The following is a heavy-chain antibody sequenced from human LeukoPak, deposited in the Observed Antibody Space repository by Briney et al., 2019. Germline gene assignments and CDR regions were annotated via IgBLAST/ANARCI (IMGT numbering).Heavy chain of an antibody. J-gene: IGHJ5*02. Sequence: SDTVSLTCTVSGGPIHSCYWRWIRQPAGKGLAWIGYIYTSGSTNYNPSLKSRVTISVDTSKNQFSLKLSSVTAADTAVYYCARALGVVTPFDPWGQGTLVTVSS. CDR3: ARALGVVTPFDP. V-gene: IGHV4-4*09. CDR2: IYTSGST. CDR1: GGPIHSCY. D-gene: IGHD3-3*01.